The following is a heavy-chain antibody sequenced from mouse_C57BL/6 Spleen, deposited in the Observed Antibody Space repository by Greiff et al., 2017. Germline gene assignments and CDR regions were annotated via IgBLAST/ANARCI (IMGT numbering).Heavy chain of an antibody. CDR1: GYTFNDYY. CDR3: ARFRDEGFAY. V-gene: IGHV1-26*01. CDR2: INPNNGGT. Sequence: EVQLQQSGPELVKPGASVKISCKASGYTFNDYYMNWVKQSHGKSLEWIGDINPNNGGTSYNQKFKGKATLTVDKSSSTAYMELRSLTSEDSAVYYCARFRDEGFAYWGQGTLVTVSA. J-gene: IGHJ3*01. D-gene: IGHD3-1*01.